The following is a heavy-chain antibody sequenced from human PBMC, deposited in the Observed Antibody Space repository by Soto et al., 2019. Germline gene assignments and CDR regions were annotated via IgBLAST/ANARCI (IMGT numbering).Heavy chain of an antibody. Sequence: PSETLSLTCTVSGGSISSSSYYWGWIRQPPGKGLGWIGSIYYSGSTYYNPSLKSRVTISVDTSKNQFSLKLSSVTAADTAVYYCARGYCSGGSCYTPGTSFDYWGQGTLVTV. CDR3: ARGYCSGGSCYTPGTSFDY. J-gene: IGHJ4*02. CDR2: IYYSGST. CDR1: GGSISSSSYY. D-gene: IGHD2-15*01. V-gene: IGHV4-39*01.